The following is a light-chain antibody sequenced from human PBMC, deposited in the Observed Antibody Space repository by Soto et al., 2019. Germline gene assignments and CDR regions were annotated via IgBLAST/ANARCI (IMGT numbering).Light chain of an antibody. CDR2: KDT. Sequence: SYELTQPPSMSLSPGQTARITCSGDALPKQYAYWYQKKPGQAPVLVIYKDTERPSGNPERFSGSSSGTAVTLTINGIQAEDEADYYCQSAHSSGTYVVFGGGTKVTVL. V-gene: IGLV3-25*03. CDR1: ALPKQY. CDR3: QSAHSSGTYVV. J-gene: IGLJ2*01.